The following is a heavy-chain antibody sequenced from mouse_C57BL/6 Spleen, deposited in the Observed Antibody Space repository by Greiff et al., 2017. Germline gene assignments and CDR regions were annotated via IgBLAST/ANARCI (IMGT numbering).Heavy chain of an antibody. CDR2: IDPGSGST. V-gene: IGHV1-55*01. CDR3: ARMDDAVRPGAY. CDR1: GYTFTSYW. J-gene: IGHJ3*01. Sequence: VQLQQPGAELVKPGASVKMSSKASGYTFTSYWITWVKQRPGQGLEWIGDIDPGSGSTNYNEKFKSKAKLTVDTSSSTAYVQLRSLTSEDSAVYYCARMDDAVRPGAYWGQGTLVTVSA.